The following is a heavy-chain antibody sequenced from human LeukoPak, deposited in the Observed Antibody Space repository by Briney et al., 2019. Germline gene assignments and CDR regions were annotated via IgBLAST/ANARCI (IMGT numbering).Heavy chain of an antibody. Sequence: SETLSLTCNVSGGFISGTNNYWGWIRQPPGKGLEWIGHVYEDGKAYSSPSLRSRVTISADTSKNQFSLKLRSVTAADTGGYYCARLACSSASCYFYYYYMDVWGKGTTVTVSS. V-gene: IGHV4-39*01. J-gene: IGHJ6*03. CDR3: ARLACSSASCYFYYYYMDV. D-gene: IGHD2-2*01. CDR1: GGFISGTNNY. CDR2: VYEDGKA.